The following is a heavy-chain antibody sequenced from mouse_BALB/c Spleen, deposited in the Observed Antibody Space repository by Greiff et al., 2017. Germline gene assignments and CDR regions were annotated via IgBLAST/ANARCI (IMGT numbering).Heavy chain of an antibody. Sequence: QVQLQQSGPGLVAPSQSLSITCTVSGFSLTSYGVHWVRQPPGKGLEWLGVIWAGGSTNYNSALMSRLSISKDNSKSQVFLKMNSLQTDDTAMYYCARAPSLRLGYAMDYWGQGTSVTVSS. CDR1: GFSLTSYG. V-gene: IGHV2-9*02. CDR3: ARAPSLRLGYAMDY. D-gene: IGHD1-2*01. J-gene: IGHJ4*01. CDR2: IWAGGST.